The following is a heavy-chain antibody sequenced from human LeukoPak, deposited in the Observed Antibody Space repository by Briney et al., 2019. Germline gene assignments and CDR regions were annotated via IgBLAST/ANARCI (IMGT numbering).Heavy chain of an antibody. J-gene: IGHJ4*02. V-gene: IGHV3-30*02. D-gene: IGHD6-6*01. CDR3: AKDRGDSSSRGVDY. CDR2: IRYDGSNK. CDR1: GFTFSSFG. Sequence: GGSLRLSCAASGFTFSSFGMHWVRQAPGKGLEWVAYIRYDGSNKKYADSLEGRFTISRDNSKNALYLQMNSLRAEDTAVYYCAKDRGDSSSRGVDYWGQGTLVTVSS.